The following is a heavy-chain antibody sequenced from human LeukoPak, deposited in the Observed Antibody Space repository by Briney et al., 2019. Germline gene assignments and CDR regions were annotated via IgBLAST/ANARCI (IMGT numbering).Heavy chain of an antibody. Sequence: ASVKVSCKASGDTFTGYYMHWVRQAPGQGLEWMGRINPNSGGTNYAQKFQGRVTMTRDTSISTAYMELSRLRSDDTAVYYCAREAPEDYFDYWGQGTLVTVSS. CDR1: GDTFTGYY. CDR2: INPNSGGT. CDR3: AREAPEDYFDY. V-gene: IGHV1-2*06. J-gene: IGHJ4*02.